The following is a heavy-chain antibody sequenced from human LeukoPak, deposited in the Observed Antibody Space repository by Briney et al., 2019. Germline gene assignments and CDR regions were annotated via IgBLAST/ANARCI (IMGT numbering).Heavy chain of an antibody. V-gene: IGHV1-69*13. CDR3: AREFCSSTSCYHHDAFDI. CDR1: GGTFSSYA. J-gene: IGHJ3*02. Sequence: ASVKVSCKASGGTFSSYAISWVRQAPGRGLEWMGGIIPIFGTANYAQKFQGRVTITADESTSTAYMELSSLRSEDTAVYYCAREFCSSTSCYHHDAFDIWGQGTMVTVSS. CDR2: IIPIFGTA. D-gene: IGHD2-2*01.